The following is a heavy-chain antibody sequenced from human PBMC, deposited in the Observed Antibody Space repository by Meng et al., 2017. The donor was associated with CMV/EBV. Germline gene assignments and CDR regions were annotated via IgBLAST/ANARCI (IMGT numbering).Heavy chain of an antibody. J-gene: IGHJ6*02. CDR3: ARGDYSGYDRPGYGMDV. Sequence: ASVKVSCKASGYTFTSYYMHWVRQAPGQGLEWMGIINPSGGSTSYAQKFQGRVTMTRGTSTSTVYMELSSLRSEDTAVYYCARGDYSGYDRPGYGMDVWGQGTTVTVSS. CDR2: INPSGGST. CDR1: GYTFTSYY. D-gene: IGHD5-12*01. V-gene: IGHV1-46*01.